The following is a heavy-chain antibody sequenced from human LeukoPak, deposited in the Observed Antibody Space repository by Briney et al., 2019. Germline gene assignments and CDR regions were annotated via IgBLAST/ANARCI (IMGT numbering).Heavy chain of an antibody. D-gene: IGHD3-9*01. Sequence: SVKVSCKASGGTFSSYAISWVRQAPGQGLEWMGGIIPIFGTANYAQKFQGRVTITADESTSTAYMELSSLRSEDTAVYYCARALNYDTLTGLPAYFDYWGQGTLVTVSS. V-gene: IGHV1-69*13. CDR1: GGTFSSYA. J-gene: IGHJ4*02. CDR3: ARALNYDTLTGLPAYFDY. CDR2: IIPIFGTA.